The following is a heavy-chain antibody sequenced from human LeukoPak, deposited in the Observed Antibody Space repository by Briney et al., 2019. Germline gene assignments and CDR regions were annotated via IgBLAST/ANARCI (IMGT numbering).Heavy chain of an antibody. CDR2: IYYSGST. CDR1: GGPISSYY. Sequence: SETLSLTCTVSGGPISSYYWSWIRQPPGKGLEWIGYIYYSGSTNYNPSLKSRVTISVDTSKNQFSLKLSSVTAADTAVYYCASLNTYYDFWSGYPFDYWGQGTLVTVSS. V-gene: IGHV4-59*01. D-gene: IGHD3-3*01. CDR3: ASLNTYYDFWSGYPFDY. J-gene: IGHJ4*02.